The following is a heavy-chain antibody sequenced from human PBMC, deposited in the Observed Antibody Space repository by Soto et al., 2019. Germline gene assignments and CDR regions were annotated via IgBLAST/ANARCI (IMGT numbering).Heavy chain of an antibody. D-gene: IGHD3-9*01. CDR3: ARGKNYFDILTGQTPPFYYYYGMDV. CDR1: GGTFSSYA. Sequence: SVKVSCKASGGTFSSYAISWVRQAPGQGLEWMGGIIPIFGTANYAQKLQGRVTITADESTSTAYIGLSSLRSEDTAVYYCARGKNYFDILTGQTPPFYYYYGMDVWGQGTTVTVSS. V-gene: IGHV1-69*13. CDR2: IIPIFGTA. J-gene: IGHJ6*02.